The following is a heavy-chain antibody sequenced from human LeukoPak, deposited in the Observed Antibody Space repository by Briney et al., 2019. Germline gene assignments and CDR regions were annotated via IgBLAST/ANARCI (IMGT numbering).Heavy chain of an antibody. V-gene: IGHV4-59*08. D-gene: IGHD2-2*01. CDR3: ARHGTSTLYGMDV. CDR1: GGSISSYY. Sequence: SETLSLTCTVSGGSISSYYWSWIRQPPGKGLEWIGYIYYSGSTNYNPSLKRRVTMSVDTSKNQFSLKLSPVTAADTAVYYCARHGTSTLYGMDVWGQGTTVTVSS. J-gene: IGHJ6*02. CDR2: IYYSGST.